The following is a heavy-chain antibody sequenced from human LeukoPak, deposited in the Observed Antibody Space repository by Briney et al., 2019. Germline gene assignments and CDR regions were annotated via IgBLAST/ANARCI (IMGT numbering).Heavy chain of an antibody. D-gene: IGHD5-18*01. CDR2: ISTSSSYI. CDR3: ARDAFTARRSFDY. Sequence: PGGSLRLSCAASGFTFNKYTMNWVRQAPGKGLEWVSSISTSSSYIYYADSVKGRFTISRDNAKNSLYLQMNSLRAEDTAVYYCARDAFTARRSFDYWGQGTLVTVSS. J-gene: IGHJ4*02. V-gene: IGHV3-21*01. CDR1: GFTFNKYT.